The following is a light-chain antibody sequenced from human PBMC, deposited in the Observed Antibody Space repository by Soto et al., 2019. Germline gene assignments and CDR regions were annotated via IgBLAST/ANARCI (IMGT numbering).Light chain of an antibody. CDR2: GAS. V-gene: IGKV3-15*01. CDR3: QQYNEWPLT. CDR1: QSVFSN. J-gene: IGKJ4*01. Sequence: EIVMTQSPATLSVSPGERATLSCRASQSVFSNLAWYQQKPGQAPRLLLYGASTRATGIPARFSGSGSGTEFTLTISSLQSEDFAVYYCQQYNEWPLTFGGGTKVEIK.